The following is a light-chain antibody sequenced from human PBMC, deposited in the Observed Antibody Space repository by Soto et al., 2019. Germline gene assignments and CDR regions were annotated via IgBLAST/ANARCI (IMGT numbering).Light chain of an antibody. Sequence: DIQMTQSPSSLSASVGDRVTITCQASQDISNYLNWYQQKPGKAPKLLIYAASSLQSGVPSRFSGSGSGTDFTLTISSLQPEDFATYYCQQSYSTPPYTFGQGTKVDIK. J-gene: IGKJ2*01. CDR3: QQSYSTPPYT. CDR2: AAS. V-gene: IGKV1-39*01. CDR1: QDISNY.